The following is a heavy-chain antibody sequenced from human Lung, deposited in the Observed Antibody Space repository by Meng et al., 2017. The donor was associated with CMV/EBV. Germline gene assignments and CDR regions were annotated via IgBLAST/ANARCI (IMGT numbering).Heavy chain of an antibody. CDR3: AREYWGPDY. CDR2: INEDGSVK. Sequence: GGSXRFSCAASGFTFTNYWMTWVRQAPGKGLEWVANINEDGSVKHFVDSVKGRFTMSRDNAKNSVYLQMNGLRADDTAVYYCAREYWGPDYWGQGTLVTVSS. V-gene: IGHV3-7*01. J-gene: IGHJ4*02. D-gene: IGHD7-27*01. CDR1: GFTFTNYW.